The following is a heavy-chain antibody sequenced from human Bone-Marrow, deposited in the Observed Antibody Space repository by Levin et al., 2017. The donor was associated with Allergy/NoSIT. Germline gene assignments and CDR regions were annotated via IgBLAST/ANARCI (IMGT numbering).Heavy chain of an antibody. CDR1: RFNFDTYV. CDR2: IDGSGSNT. V-gene: IGHV3-23*01. J-gene: IGHJ4*02. D-gene: IGHD3-22*01. Sequence: SCEVSRFNFDTYVMSWVRQVPGKGLQWVSAIDGSGSNTYYADTVKGRFTISRDNSKNTVFLQMNSLRAEDTAIYYCARDLYDSRGDFRRGDYWGQGTLVTVSS. CDR3: ARDLYDSRGDFRRGDY.